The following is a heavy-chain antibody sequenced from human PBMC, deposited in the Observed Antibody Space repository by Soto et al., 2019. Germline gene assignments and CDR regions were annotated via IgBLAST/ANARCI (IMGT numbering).Heavy chain of an antibody. CDR1: GFTFSSYG. J-gene: IGHJ3*02. D-gene: IGHD3-22*01. CDR3: AKDGPYDTTLGAFDI. CDR2: ISYDGSNK. Sequence: QVQLVESGGGVVQPGRSLRLSCAASGFTFSSYGMHWVRQVPGKGLEWVAVISYDGSNKYYADSVKGRFTISRDNSKNTLYLQMNSLRAEDTAVYYCAKDGPYDTTLGAFDIWGQGTMVTVSS. V-gene: IGHV3-30*18.